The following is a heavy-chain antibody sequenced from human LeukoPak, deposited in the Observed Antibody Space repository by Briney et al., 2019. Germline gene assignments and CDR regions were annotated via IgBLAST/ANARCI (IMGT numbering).Heavy chain of an antibody. CDR3: ASNYGSGSPFDY. Sequence: GESLRLSCAASGFTFSSYSMNWVRQAPGKGLEWVSSISSSSSYIYYADSVKGRFTISRDNAKNSLYLQMNSLRAEDTAVYYCASNYGSGSPFDYWGQGTLVTVSS. CDR2: ISSSSSYI. V-gene: IGHV3-21*01. CDR1: GFTFSSYS. D-gene: IGHD3-10*01. J-gene: IGHJ4*02.